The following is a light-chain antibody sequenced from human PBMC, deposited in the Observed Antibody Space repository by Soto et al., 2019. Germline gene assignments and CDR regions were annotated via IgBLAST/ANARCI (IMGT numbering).Light chain of an antibody. V-gene: IGKV2-28*01. CDR2: LGS. J-gene: IGKJ5*01. Sequence: DIVMTQSPLSLPVTPGEPASISCMSSRXLLHSNGYNYLDWYLQKPGQSPQLLIYLGSNRASGVPDRFSGSGSGTDFTLKISRVEAEDVGVYYCMQALQTPPTFGQGTRLEI. CDR3: MQALQTPPT. CDR1: RXLLHSNGYNY.